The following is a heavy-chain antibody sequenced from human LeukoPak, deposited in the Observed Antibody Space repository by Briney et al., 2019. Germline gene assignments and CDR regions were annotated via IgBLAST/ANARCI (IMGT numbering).Heavy chain of an antibody. Sequence: PGGSLRLSCAASGFTFSSYSMNWVRQAPGKGLEWVAVLSYDGSDKYYADSVKGRFTISRDNSRNTLYLQMNSLRTEDTAMYYCARGGSSWDFAFDIWGQGTMVTVSS. CDR2: LSYDGSDK. V-gene: IGHV3-30*03. CDR1: GFTFSSYS. CDR3: ARGGSSWDFAFDI. J-gene: IGHJ3*02. D-gene: IGHD6-13*01.